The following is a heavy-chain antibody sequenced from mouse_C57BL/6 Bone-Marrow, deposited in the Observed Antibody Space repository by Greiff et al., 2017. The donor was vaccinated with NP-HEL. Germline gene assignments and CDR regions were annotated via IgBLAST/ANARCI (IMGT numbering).Heavy chain of an antibody. V-gene: IGHV1-5*01. CDR1: GYTFTSYW. J-gene: IGHJ4*01. CDR2: IYPGNSDT. D-gene: IGHD1-1*01. CDR3: TKGSSPHYYAMDY. Sequence: EVQLQESGTVLARPGASVKMSCKTSGYTFTSYWMHWVKQRPGQGLEWIGAIYPGNSDTSYNQKFKGKAKLTAVTSASTAYMELSSLTNEDSAVYYCTKGSSPHYYAMDYWGQGTSVTVSS.